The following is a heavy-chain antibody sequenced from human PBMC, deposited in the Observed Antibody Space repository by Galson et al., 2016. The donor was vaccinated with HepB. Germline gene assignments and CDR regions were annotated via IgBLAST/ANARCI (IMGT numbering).Heavy chain of an antibody. CDR1: GFTFSSYW. Sequence: RLSCAASGFTFSSYWMHWVRQAPGKGLVWVSRISTDGRTANQADSVKGRFTISREHARNTVYLQMNSLTAEDTAVYYCGAFRGDSSGYGEYWSQGTLVTVSS. J-gene: IGHJ4*02. D-gene: IGHD5-18*01. CDR2: ISTDGRTA. CDR3: GAFRGDSSGYGEY. V-gene: IGHV3-74*01.